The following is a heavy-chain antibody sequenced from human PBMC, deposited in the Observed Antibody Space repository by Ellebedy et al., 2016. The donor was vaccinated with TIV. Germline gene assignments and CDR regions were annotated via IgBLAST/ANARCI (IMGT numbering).Heavy chain of an antibody. D-gene: IGHD3-10*01. CDR1: GFTFSSYG. CDR3: ASQQKWFGEWKGY. Sequence: GESLKISXAASGFTFSSYGMHWVRQAPGKGLEWVAVISYDGSNKYYADSVKGRFTISRDNAKNSLYLQMNSLRAEDTAVYYCASQQKWFGEWKGYWGQGTLVTVSS. V-gene: IGHV3-30*03. J-gene: IGHJ4*02. CDR2: ISYDGSNK.